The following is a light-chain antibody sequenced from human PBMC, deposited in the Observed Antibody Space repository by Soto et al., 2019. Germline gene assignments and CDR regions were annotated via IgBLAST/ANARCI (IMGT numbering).Light chain of an antibody. V-gene: IGLV4-69*01. CDR2: LNSDGSH. J-gene: IGLJ2*01. Sequence: QLVLTQSPSASASLGASVKLTCTLSSGHSSYAIAWHQQQPEKGPRYLMKLNSDGSHSKGDGIPDRCSGASSGAERYLTISSLQSEDEADYYCQTWGTGIVVFGGGTKLTVL. CDR1: SGHSSYA. CDR3: QTWGTGIVV.